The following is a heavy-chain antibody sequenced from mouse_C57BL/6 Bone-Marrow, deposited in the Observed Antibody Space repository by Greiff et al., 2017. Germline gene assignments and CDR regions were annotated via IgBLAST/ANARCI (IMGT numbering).Heavy chain of an antibody. Sequence: VQLQQPGAELVMPGASVKLSCQASGYTFTSYWLHWVRQGPGQGLEWIGEIDPSDSYTNSNQKFKGQSTLTVDKSSSPAYMQLSSLTSEDSAVYYCARERRYYGRVDYGGQGTTLTVSS. J-gene: IGHJ2*01. CDR1: GYTFTSYW. CDR2: IDPSDSYT. D-gene: IGHD1-2*01. CDR3: ARERRYYGRVDY. V-gene: IGHV1-69*01.